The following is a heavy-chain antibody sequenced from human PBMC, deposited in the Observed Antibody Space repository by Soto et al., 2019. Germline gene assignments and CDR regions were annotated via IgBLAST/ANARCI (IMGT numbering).Heavy chain of an antibody. J-gene: IGHJ4*02. V-gene: IGHV1-2*02. CDR1: GYTFTGYY. CDR2: INPNSGGT. CDR3: ASAQGGGDGYAGVDY. D-gene: IGHD2-21*02. Sequence: QVQLVQSGAEVKKPGASVKVSCKASGYTFTGYYMHWVRQAPGQGLEWLGWINPNSGGTNNAQKFQGGVTKTRDTSNSTANRERSRPRADDTGVNYWASAQGGGDGYAGVDYWGQGTLVTVSS.